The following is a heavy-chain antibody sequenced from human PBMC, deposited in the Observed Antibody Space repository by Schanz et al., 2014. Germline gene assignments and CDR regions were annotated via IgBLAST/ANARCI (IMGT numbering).Heavy chain of an antibody. CDR3: ARVSMEFERGKSYYYYMDV. CDR1: GGTFSSFG. V-gene: IGHV1-69*04. CDR2: IIPILGIP. D-gene: IGHD3-10*01. Sequence: VQLEQSGAEVKKPGSSVKVSCKASGGTFSSFGINWVRQAPGQGLEWMGRIIPILGIPNYAQKFQGRVTITADRSTSTAYMELSSLRSEDTAVYYCARVSMEFERGKSYYYYMDVWGRGTTVTVSS. J-gene: IGHJ6*03.